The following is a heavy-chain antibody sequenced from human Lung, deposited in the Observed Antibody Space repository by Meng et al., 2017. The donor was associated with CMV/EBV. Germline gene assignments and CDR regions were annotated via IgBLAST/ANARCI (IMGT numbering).Heavy chain of an antibody. D-gene: IGHD2-2*01. CDR1: GFTFGDYA. J-gene: IGHJ4*02. Sequence: SXKISXAASGFTFGDYAMHWVRQVPGKGLEWVSGITYKSGSTGYADSVKGRFTISRDNARNSLYLQMNNLRAEDTALYYCAKDFYSTSLYYFDYWGQGTLVXVSS. CDR2: ITYKSGST. V-gene: IGHV3-9*01. CDR3: AKDFYSTSLYYFDY.